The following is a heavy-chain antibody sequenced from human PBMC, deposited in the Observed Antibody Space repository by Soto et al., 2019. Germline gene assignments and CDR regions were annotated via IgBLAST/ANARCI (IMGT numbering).Heavy chain of an antibody. CDR1: GGTFTTYP. V-gene: IGHV1-69*01. D-gene: IGHD4-17*01. Sequence: QVQLVQSGAEVKKPGSSVKVSCKASGGTFTTYPINRVRQAPGQGLEWMGGIIPMFGTTNYAQKFQGRVTITADESTSTAYMELSSLRSEDTAMYYCARQFTDGDYQYWGQGTLVTVSS. CDR3: ARQFTDGDYQY. CDR2: IIPMFGTT. J-gene: IGHJ4*02.